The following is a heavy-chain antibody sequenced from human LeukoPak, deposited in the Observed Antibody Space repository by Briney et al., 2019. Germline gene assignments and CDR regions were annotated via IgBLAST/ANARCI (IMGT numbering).Heavy chain of an antibody. D-gene: IGHD6-13*01. CDR1: GYTFTSYD. J-gene: IGHJ6*03. CDR2: RNPNSGNT. CDR3: ARGLGYSSSWYEPDSEPYSYYYMDV. Sequence: ASVKVCCKASGYTFTSYDINGGRQAAGQGGEGRGGRNPNSGNTGCTQKFQGRVTMTRNNSISTVYMELSSLRYEDTAVYYCARGLGYSSSWYEPDSEPYSYYYMDVWGKGTTVTISS. V-gene: IGHV1-8*01.